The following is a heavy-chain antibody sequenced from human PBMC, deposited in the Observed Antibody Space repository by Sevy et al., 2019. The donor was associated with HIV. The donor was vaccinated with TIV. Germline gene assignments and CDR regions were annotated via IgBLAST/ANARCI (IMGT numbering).Heavy chain of an antibody. CDR1: GFTFSSYA. Sequence: GGSLRLSCAASGFTFSSYAMSWVRQAPGKGLEWVSAISGSGGSTYYADSVKGRFTISRDNSKNTLYLQMNSLRAEDTAVDCCANAPNGYCGSGGEGYYFDYWGQGTLVTVSS. CDR3: ANAPNGYCGSGGEGYYFDY. J-gene: IGHJ4*02. D-gene: IGHD3-10*01. CDR2: ISGSGGST. V-gene: IGHV3-23*01.